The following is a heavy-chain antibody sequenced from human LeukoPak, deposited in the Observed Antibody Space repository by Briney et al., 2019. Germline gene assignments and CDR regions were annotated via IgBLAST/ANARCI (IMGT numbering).Heavy chain of an antibody. V-gene: IGHV4-4*07. D-gene: IGHD4-17*01. J-gene: IGHJ4*02. CDR1: NRSISIYY. CDR2: ISASGST. Sequence: SETLSLTCTVSNRSISIYYWSWLRQPAGKGLEWVGRISASGSTNYNPSLKSRVTMSLDTSKNQFSLKLSSVTAADTAVYYCAREITVTRPFDYWGPGTLVTVSS. CDR3: AREITVTRPFDY.